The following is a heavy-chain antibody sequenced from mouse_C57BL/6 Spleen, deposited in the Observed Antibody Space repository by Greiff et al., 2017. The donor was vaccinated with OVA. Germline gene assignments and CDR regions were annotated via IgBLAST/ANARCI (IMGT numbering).Heavy chain of an antibody. Sequence: EVQGVESGGGLVKPGGSLKLSCAASGFTFSDYGMHWVRQAPEKGLEWVAYISRGSSTIYYADTVKGRFTISRDNAKNTLFLQMTRLRSEDTAMYYCARVSHPGGGYYFDYWGQGTTLTVSS. V-gene: IGHV5-17*01. CDR3: ARVSHPGGGYYFDY. CDR1: GFTFSDYG. CDR2: ISRGSSTI. J-gene: IGHJ2*01.